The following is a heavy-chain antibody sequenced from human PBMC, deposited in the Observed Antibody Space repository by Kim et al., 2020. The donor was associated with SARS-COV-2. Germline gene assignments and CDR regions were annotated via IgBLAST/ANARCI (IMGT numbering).Heavy chain of an antibody. CDR2: VYYNGNT. D-gene: IGHD3-22*01. V-gene: IGHV4-59*13. CDR1: GGSISSFY. Sequence: SETLSLTCSVSGGSISSFYWTWIRQPPGKGLEWIGRVYYNGNTNYNPSLKSRVNISVDTSNNQFSLKVRSVTAADTAVYYCARGHWPGNSSQTDYWGQGT. J-gene: IGHJ4*02. CDR3: ARGHWPGNSSQTDY.